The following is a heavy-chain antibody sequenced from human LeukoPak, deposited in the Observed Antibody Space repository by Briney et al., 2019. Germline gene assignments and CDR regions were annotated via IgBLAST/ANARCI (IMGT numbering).Heavy chain of an antibody. V-gene: IGHV3-30-3*01. CDR2: ISYDGSNK. D-gene: IGHD3-3*01. CDR1: GFTFSSYA. Sequence: GGSLRLSCAASGFTFSSYAMHWVRQAPGKGLEWVAVISYDGSNKYYADSVKGRFTISRDNSKNTLYLQMNSLRAEDTAVYYCARAVGRLRFPFDYWGQGTLVTVSS. J-gene: IGHJ4*02. CDR3: ARAVGRLRFPFDY.